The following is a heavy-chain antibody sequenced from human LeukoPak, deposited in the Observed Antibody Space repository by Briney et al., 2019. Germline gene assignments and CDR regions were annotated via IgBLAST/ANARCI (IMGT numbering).Heavy chain of an antibody. CDR3: SRDRLGGLDL. Sequence: GWSLRLSCAASGFDFSTYAINWVRQAPGKGLEWVSSISTMSNYIFYGDSVKGRFTISRDNAKNSVYLQMNSLRPEDTAVYYCSRDRLGGLDLWGQGTLVTVSS. J-gene: IGHJ5*02. D-gene: IGHD5-12*01. V-gene: IGHV3-21*01. CDR1: GFDFSTYA. CDR2: ISTMSNYI.